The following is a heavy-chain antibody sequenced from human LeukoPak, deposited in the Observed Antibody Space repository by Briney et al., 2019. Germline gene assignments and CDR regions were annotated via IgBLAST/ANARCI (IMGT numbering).Heavy chain of an antibody. J-gene: IGHJ5*02. D-gene: IGHD3-10*01. V-gene: IGHV3-15*01. Sequence: GGSLRLSCAASGFTFSNTWMNWVRQAPGKGLEWVGRIKSKTDGGTTDYAAPVKGRFTISRDDSKNTLYLQMNSLKTEDTAVYYCASLYGSGKRWVDPWGQGTLVTVSS. CDR2: IKSKTDGGTT. CDR3: ASLYGSGKRWVDP. CDR1: GFTFSNTW.